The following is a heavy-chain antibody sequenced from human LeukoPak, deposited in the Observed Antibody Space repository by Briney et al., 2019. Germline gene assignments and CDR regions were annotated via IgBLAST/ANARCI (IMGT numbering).Heavy chain of an antibody. Sequence: PGRSLKLSCAASGFTFSGCHIHWVHQAPGKGLEWVALVWHDGSKTYYADSVKGRFTVSRDNSKNTLFLQMNSLRAEDTGVYYCAKDSNDNGDYDYFDFWGQGTLVTVSS. CDR2: VWHDGSKT. J-gene: IGHJ4*02. V-gene: IGHV3-33*06. CDR1: GFTFSGCH. CDR3: AKDSNDNGDYDYFDF. D-gene: IGHD4-17*01.